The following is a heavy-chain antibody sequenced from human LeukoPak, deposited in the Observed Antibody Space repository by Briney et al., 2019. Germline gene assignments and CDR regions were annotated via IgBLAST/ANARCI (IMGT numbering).Heavy chain of an antibody. CDR1: GGSISSNDYY. CDR2: IYYSGST. Sequence: SETLSLTCTVSGGSISSNDYYWSWIRQHPGKGLEWIGYIYYSGSTYYNPSLKSRVAISVDTSKNQFSLKLSSVTAADTAVYYCARGDSYGYRPKYYFDYWGQGTLVTVSS. J-gene: IGHJ4*02. D-gene: IGHD5-18*01. V-gene: IGHV4-31*03. CDR3: ARGDSYGYRPKYYFDY.